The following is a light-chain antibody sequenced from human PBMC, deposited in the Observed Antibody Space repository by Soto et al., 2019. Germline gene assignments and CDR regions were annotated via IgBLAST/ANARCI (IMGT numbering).Light chain of an antibody. J-gene: IGKJ5*01. CDR1: RSINIY. Sequence: DIQMPQSPSSLSASVGDRVTITCRASRSINIYLNWYQQKPGKAPKLLIYAASNLQSGVPSRFSGDGVGTHFTLTISSLQPEDFATYHCQQSHSSPYTFGQGTRLEIK. V-gene: IGKV1-39*01. CDR2: AAS. CDR3: QQSHSSPYT.